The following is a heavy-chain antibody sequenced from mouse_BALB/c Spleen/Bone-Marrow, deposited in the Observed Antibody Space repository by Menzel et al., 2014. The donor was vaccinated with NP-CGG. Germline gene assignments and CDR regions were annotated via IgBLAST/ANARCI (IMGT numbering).Heavy chain of an antibody. J-gene: IGHJ2*01. D-gene: IGHD3-1*01. CDR2: IDPYSGGT. V-gene: IGHV1S135*01. CDR1: GYAFTSYN. CDR3: ARNLGYGYFDY. Sequence: SGYAFTSYNMYWVKQSHGKSLEWMGYIDPYSGGTSYNQKFKGKATLTVDKSSSTAYMHLNSLTSEDSAVYYCARNLGYGYFDYWGQGTTLTVSS.